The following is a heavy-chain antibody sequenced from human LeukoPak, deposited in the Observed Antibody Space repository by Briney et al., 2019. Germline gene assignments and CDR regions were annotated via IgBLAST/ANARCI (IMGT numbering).Heavy chain of an antibody. CDR2: ISWNSGNE. D-gene: IGHD1-26*01. J-gene: IGHJ6*03. Sequence: GGSLRLSCAASGFTFADYPMHWARQAPGKGLEWVSGISWNSGNEEYGDSVKGRFTVSRDNAKNSLHLQMNSLRADDTALYYCVKDRALVGGPYFYYMDVWGKGTTVTVSS. CDR1: GFTFADYP. CDR3: VKDRALVGGPYFYYMDV. V-gene: IGHV3-9*01.